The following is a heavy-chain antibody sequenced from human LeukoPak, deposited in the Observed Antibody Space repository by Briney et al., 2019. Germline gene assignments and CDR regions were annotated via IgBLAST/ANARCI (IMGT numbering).Heavy chain of an antibody. CDR3: ARSIAARPGITLDY. V-gene: IGHV3-53*01. J-gene: IGHJ4*02. CDR1: GFTVSSNY. CDR2: IYSGGST. D-gene: IGHD6-6*01. Sequence: GGSLRLSCAASGFTVSSNYMSWVRQAPWKGLEWVSVIYSGGSTYYADSVKGRFTISRDNSKNTLYLQMNSLRAEDTAVYYCARSIAARPGITLDYWGQGTLVTVSS.